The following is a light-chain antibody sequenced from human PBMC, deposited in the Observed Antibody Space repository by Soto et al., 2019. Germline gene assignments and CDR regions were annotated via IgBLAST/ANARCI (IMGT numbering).Light chain of an antibody. Sequence: DIQMTQSPSTLSASVGDRVTITCRASQSISSWLAWYQQKPGKAPKLLIYKASSLESGVPSRFSGSGSRTEFTLTISSLQPDDFATYYCQQYNSYWTFGQGTKV. CDR1: QSISSW. CDR2: KAS. J-gene: IGKJ1*01. V-gene: IGKV1-5*03. CDR3: QQYNSYWT.